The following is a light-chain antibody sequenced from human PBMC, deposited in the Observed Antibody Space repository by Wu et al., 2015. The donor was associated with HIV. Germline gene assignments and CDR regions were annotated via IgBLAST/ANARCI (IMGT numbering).Light chain of an antibody. J-gene: IGKJ4*01. CDR2: GAS. CDR3: QQYNNWPF. CDR1: QSVSSN. Sequence: EIVMTQSPATLSVSPGERATLSCRASQSVSSNLAWYQQKPGQAPRLLIYGASTRATGIPARFSGSGSGTEFTLTISSLQSEDFAVYYCQQYNNWPFFGGGTEGGDQT. V-gene: IGKV3-15*01.